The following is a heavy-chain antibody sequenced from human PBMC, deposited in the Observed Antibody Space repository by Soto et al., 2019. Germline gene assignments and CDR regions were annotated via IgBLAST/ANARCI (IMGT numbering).Heavy chain of an antibody. CDR1: GGSISSGGYY. J-gene: IGHJ4*02. CDR2: IYYSGST. Sequence: SETLSLTCTVSGGSISSGGYYWSWIRQHPGKGLEWIGYIYYSGSTYYNPSLKSRVTISVDTSKNQFSLKLSSVTAADTAVYYCARWPKIDYGDYFDYWGQGTLVTVSS. CDR3: ARWPKIDYGDYFDY. D-gene: IGHD4-17*01. V-gene: IGHV4-31*03.